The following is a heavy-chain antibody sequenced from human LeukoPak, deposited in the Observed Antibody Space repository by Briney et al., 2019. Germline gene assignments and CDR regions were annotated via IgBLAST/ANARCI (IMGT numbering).Heavy chain of an antibody. V-gene: IGHV1-18*01. CDR1: GYIFPSYG. CDR2: INPLNGKT. D-gene: IGHD2-15*01. J-gene: IGHJ3*02. CDR3: ARELWCSGGNCYLNAFDM. Sequence: ASVTVSCKLSGYIFPSYGIIWVRQAPGQGLAWMAYINPLNGKTRFAQKIQGRVTLTTDTSTSTAYMELGSLRYDDTAVYFCARELWCSGGNCYLNAFDMWGQGTMVTVSS.